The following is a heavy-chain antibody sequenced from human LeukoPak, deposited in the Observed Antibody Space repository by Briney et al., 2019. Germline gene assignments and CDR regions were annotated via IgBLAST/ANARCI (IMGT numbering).Heavy chain of an antibody. CDR2: IYTSGST. J-gene: IGHJ4*02. CDR3: ARDYYDSSGYYWWYFDY. Sequence: PSETLSLTCTVSGGSISSYYWSWTRQPAGKGLEWIGRIYTSGSTNYNPSLKSRVTMSVDTSKNQFSLKLSSVTAADTAVYYCARDYYDSSGYYWWYFDYWGQGTQVTVSS. CDR1: GGSISSYY. D-gene: IGHD3-22*01. V-gene: IGHV4-4*07.